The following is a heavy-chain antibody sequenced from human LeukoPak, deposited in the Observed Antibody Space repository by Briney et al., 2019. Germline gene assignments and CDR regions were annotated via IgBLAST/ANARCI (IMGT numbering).Heavy chain of an antibody. CDR3: AKGGGYEAQYYYYYLDV. Sequence: GGSLRLSCAASGFSFSNYGMQWVREAPGKGLEWVAFIRYDGSNKYYADSVKGRFTISRDNSKNTLYLQMKSLRAEDTAVYYCAKGGGYEAQYYYYYLDVWRKETTVTISS. CDR1: GFSFSNYG. CDR2: IRYDGSNK. D-gene: IGHD5-12*01. V-gene: IGHV3-30*02. J-gene: IGHJ6*03.